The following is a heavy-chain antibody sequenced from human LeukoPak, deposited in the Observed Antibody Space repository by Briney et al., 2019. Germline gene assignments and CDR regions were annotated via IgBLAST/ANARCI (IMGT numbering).Heavy chain of an antibody. V-gene: IGHV3-21*01. CDR2: ISSSSSYI. CDR3: ARASNYGSGRYYFDY. Sequence: PGGSLRLSCAASGFTFSSYSMNWVRQAPGKGLEWVSSISSSSSYIYYADSVKGRFTISRDNAKNSLYLQMNSLRAEDTAVYYCARASNYGSGRYYFDYWGQGTLVTVSS. J-gene: IGHJ4*02. CDR1: GFTFSSYS. D-gene: IGHD3-10*01.